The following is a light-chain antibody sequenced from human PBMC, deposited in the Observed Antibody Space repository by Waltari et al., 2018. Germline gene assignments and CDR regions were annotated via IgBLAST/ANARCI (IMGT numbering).Light chain of an antibody. J-gene: IGLJ2*01. CDR2: STD. CDR1: SLRTYA. V-gene: IGLV3-19*01. Sequence: SSELTQDPAVSVALGQTVTITCQGDSLRTYAADWYQQRPGPAPILVLFSTDDRPSGIPDRFSGSSSRDTASLTITDTQAEDEAAYYCSSRDPTINAVVFGGGTKLTVL. CDR3: SSRDPTINAVV.